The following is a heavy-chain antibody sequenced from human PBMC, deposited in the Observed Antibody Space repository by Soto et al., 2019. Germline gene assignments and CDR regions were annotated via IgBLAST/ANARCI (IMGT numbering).Heavy chain of an antibody. Sequence: SETLSLTCTVSGGSISSSSYYWGWFRQPPVKGLEWIGSIYYSGSTYYNPSLKSRVTISVDTSKNQFSLKLSSVTAADTAVYYCASHSMVRGVIIFRYYYGMDVWGQGTTVTVSS. CDR1: GGSISSSSYY. D-gene: IGHD3-10*01. J-gene: IGHJ6*02. CDR3: ASHSMVRGVIIFRYYYGMDV. V-gene: IGHV4-39*01. CDR2: IYYSGST.